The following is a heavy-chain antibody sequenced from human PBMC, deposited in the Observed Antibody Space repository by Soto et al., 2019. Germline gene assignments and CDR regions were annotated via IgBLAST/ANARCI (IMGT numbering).Heavy chain of an antibody. V-gene: IGHV3-30-3*01. CDR2: ISYDGSNK. J-gene: IGHJ6*02. Sequence: PGGSLRLSCAASGFTFSSYAMHWVRQAPGKGLEWVAVISYDGSNKYYADSVKGRFTISRDNSKNTLYLQMNSLRAEDTAVYYCASSNSSSWFYYYYGMDVWGQGTTVTVSS. CDR1: GFTFSSYA. CDR3: ASSNSSSWFYYYYGMDV. D-gene: IGHD6-13*01.